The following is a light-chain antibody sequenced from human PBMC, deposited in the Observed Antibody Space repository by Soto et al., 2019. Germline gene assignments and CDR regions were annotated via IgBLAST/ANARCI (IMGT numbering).Light chain of an antibody. Sequence: DIQMTQSPSTLSAFIGDRVTITCRASESISGWLAWYQQKPGKAPKLLIYRASTLESGVPSRFSGSGSGTESAFPIATWWLIDFPPYSGKPYKTYQGPFAKGTK. CDR2: RAS. J-gene: IGKJ1*01. CDR3: KPYKTYQGP. V-gene: IGKV1-5*03. CDR1: ESISGW.